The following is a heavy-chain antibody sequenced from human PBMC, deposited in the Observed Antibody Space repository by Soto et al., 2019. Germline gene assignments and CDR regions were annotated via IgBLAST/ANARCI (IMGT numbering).Heavy chain of an antibody. Sequence: VHLVESGGGLVKPGRSLRLSCTTSGFSFADYAMSWFRQAPGKGLEWVGFIRSKVYGGTTEYAASVKGRFTISRDDSKSIAYLQMNSLKIEDTAVYFCTRDRNVGATREYYYYGMDVWGQGTTVTVSS. D-gene: IGHD1-26*01. CDR3: TRDRNVGATREYYYYGMDV. CDR1: GFSFADYA. V-gene: IGHV3-49*05. CDR2: IRSKVYGGTT. J-gene: IGHJ6*02.